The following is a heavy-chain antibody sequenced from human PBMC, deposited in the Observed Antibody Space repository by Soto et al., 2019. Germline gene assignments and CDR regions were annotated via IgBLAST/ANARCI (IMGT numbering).Heavy chain of an antibody. CDR1: GGSISSGDYY. V-gene: IGHV4-30-4*01. Sequence: SETLSLTCTVSGGSISSGDYYWSSIRQPPGKGLEWIGYIYYSRSTYYNPSLKSRVTISVDTSKNQFSLKLSSVTAADTAVYYCGRDVVGASVDYWGQGIPVTVSS. CDR3: GRDVVGASVDY. D-gene: IGHD1-26*01. J-gene: IGHJ4*02. CDR2: IYYSRST.